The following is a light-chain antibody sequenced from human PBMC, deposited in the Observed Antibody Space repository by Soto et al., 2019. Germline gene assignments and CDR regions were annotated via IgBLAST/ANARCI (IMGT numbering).Light chain of an antibody. CDR3: QQYHSFSFT. CDR1: QSISSK. CDR2: GAS. J-gene: IGKJ2*01. V-gene: IGKV3-15*01. Sequence: IVMTQSPATLSVSPGERATLSCRASQSISSKLAWYQQKPGQAPRLLIYGASTRATGIPVRFSGSGSGTEFTLTITSLQSEDSATYYCQQYHSFSFTFGQGTKLEIK.